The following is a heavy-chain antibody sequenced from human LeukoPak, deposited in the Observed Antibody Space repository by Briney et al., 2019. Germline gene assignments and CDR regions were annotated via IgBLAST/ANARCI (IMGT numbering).Heavy chain of an antibody. CDR2: IYNSGST. CDR3: ARGWGPAYCGGDCHRHFDY. V-gene: IGHV4-30-4*07. Sequence: SETLSLTCAVSGGSISSGGYSWNWIRQPPGKALEWIGYIYNSGSTSYNPSLKSRVTMSVDTSKNQFSLKPNSVTVADTAVYYCARGWGPAYCGGDCHRHFDYWGQGTLVTVSS. D-gene: IGHD2-21*02. CDR1: GGSISSGGYS. J-gene: IGHJ4*02.